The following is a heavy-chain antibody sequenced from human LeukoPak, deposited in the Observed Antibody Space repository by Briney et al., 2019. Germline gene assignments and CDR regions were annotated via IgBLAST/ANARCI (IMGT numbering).Heavy chain of an antibody. Sequence: GASVKVSCKASGYTFTSYDINWVRQATGQGLEWMGWMNPNSGNTGYAQKFQGRVTITRNTSISTAYMELSGLRSEDTAVYYCARRSSLWSYGDYYGMDVWGQGTTVTVSS. V-gene: IGHV1-8*03. CDR2: MNPNSGNT. D-gene: IGHD4/OR15-4a*01. CDR3: ARRSSLWSYGDYYGMDV. J-gene: IGHJ6*02. CDR1: GYTFTSYD.